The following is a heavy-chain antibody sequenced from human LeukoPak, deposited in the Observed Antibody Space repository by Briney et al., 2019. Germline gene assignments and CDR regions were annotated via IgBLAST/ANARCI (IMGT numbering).Heavy chain of an antibody. J-gene: IGHJ4*02. CDR3: AGSGRGTYYYFDW. Sequence: ASVKVSCKASGYSFTRYGMSWVRQAPGQGPEWMGWISGSNGNTNYAQKFQGRVTLTTDTSASTAYMELRSLRSDDTAVYYCAGSGRGTYYYFDWWGQGTLVTVSS. V-gene: IGHV1-18*01. CDR2: ISGSNGNT. D-gene: IGHD1-26*01. CDR1: GYSFTRYG.